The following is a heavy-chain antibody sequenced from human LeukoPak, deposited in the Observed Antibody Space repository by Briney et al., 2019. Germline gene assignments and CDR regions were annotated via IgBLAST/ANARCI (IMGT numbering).Heavy chain of an antibody. V-gene: IGHV4-39*01. Sequence: SETLPLTCTVSGDSIRSEDYYCVWIRQPPGKGLEWIGDVNYGGGTNYNPSLKSRVTMSVDTSKNQFSLRLTSVTAADTAVYYCARHRRRNNWFDPWGQGTLVTVSS. CDR1: GDSIRSEDYY. CDR2: VNYGGGT. CDR3: ARHRRRNNWFDP. J-gene: IGHJ5*02.